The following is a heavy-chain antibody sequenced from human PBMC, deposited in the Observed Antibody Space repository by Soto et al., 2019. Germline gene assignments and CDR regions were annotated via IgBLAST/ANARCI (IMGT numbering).Heavy chain of an antibody. Sequence: PSETLSLTCTVSGGSISSYYWSWIRQPPGKGLEWIGYIYYSGSTNYNPSLKSRVTISVDTPQNQFSLKLSSVTAADTAVDYCAGAESSSFDYSGQGTPVTVSS. CDR3: AGAESSSFDY. V-gene: IGHV4-59*01. D-gene: IGHD6-13*01. CDR1: GGSISSYY. J-gene: IGHJ4*02. CDR2: IYYSGST.